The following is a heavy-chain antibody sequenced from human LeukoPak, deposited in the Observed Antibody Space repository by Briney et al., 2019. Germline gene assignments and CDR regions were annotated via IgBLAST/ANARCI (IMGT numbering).Heavy chain of an antibody. CDR1: GYTFTSYG. J-gene: IGHJ5*02. CDR2: ISAYNGNT. Sequence: GSSVKVSCKASGYTFTSYGISWVRQAPGQGLEWMGWISAYNGNTNYAQKLQGRVTMTTDTSTSTAYMELRSLRSDDTAVYYCARKATVTTYDWFDPWGQGTLVTVSS. D-gene: IGHD4-17*01. V-gene: IGHV1-18*01. CDR3: ARKATVTTYDWFDP.